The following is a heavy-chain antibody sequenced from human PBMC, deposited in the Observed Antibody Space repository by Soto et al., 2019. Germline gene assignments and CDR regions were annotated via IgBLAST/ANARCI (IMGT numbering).Heavy chain of an antibody. CDR2: IYNIGST. J-gene: IGHJ4*02. CDR1: GDSVTSGDYY. V-gene: IGHV4-61*08. Sequence: QVQLQESGPGLVKPSETLSLTCTVSGDSVTSGDYYWNWIRQPPGKGLEWIGYIYNIGSTNYNPSLKSRVTISVDKSSNQFSLTLTSVTAADTAVYYCARDGEVWGQGTLVTVSS. CDR3: ARDGEV. D-gene: IGHD3-3*01.